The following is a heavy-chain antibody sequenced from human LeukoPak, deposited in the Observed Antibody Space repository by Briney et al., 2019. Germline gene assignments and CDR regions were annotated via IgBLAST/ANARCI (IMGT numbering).Heavy chain of an antibody. Sequence: PGRSLRLSCAASGFTFSSYAMHWVRQAPGKGLEWVAVISYDGSNKYYADSVKGRFTISRDNSKNTLYLQMNSLRAEDTAVYYCARAITGTTFFTIDYWGQGTLVTVSS. V-gene: IGHV3-30*01. CDR2: ISYDGSNK. D-gene: IGHD1-20*01. J-gene: IGHJ4*02. CDR1: GFTFSSYA. CDR3: ARAITGTTFFTIDY.